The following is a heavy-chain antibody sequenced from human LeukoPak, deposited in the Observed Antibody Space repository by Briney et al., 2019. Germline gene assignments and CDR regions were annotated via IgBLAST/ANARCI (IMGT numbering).Heavy chain of an antibody. V-gene: IGHV3-23*01. CDR3: AKETSSSFDY. CDR2: ISNSGGSA. D-gene: IGHD6-6*01. Sequence: GGSLRLSCAASGFTFSSYAMNWVRQAPGKGLEWVSGISNSGGSAYYADSVKGRFTISRDNSKNTLYLQMNSLRAEDTAVYYCAKETSSSFDYWGQGTLVTVSS. J-gene: IGHJ4*02. CDR1: GFTFSSYA.